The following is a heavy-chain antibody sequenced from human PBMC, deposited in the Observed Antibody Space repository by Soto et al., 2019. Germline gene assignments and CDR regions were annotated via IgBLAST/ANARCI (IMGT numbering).Heavy chain of an antibody. Sequence: QVQLVQSGAEVKKPGASVKVSCKASGYTFTSYDINWVRQATGQGLEWMGWMNPNSGNTGYAQKFQGRVTTTRNSSIISAYMDLCSMISEETAVYYCSSWPDVYYYYGMDVWGQGTTVTVSS. CDR3: SSWPDVYYYYGMDV. V-gene: IGHV1-8*01. J-gene: IGHJ6*02. CDR1: GYTFTSYD. CDR2: MNPNSGNT.